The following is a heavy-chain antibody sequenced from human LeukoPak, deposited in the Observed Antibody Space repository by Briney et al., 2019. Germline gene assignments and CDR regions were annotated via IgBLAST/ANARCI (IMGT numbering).Heavy chain of an antibody. D-gene: IGHD5-24*01. CDR3: VGDGRDGCNKYFYH. Sequence: GRSLRLSCAASGFTFSSYAMHWVRHAPGKGLEWVAVISYDGSNKYYADSVKGRFIISRDNSKNTVYLQMSSLRAEDTAVYYCVGDGRDGCNKYFYHWGQGTLVTVSS. CDR1: GFTFSSYA. V-gene: IGHV3-30*14. CDR2: ISYDGSNK. J-gene: IGHJ1*01.